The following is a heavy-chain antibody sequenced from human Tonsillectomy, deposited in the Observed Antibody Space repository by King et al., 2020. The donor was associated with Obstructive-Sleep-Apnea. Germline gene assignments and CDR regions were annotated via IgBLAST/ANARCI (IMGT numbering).Heavy chain of an antibody. V-gene: IGHV4-59*01. D-gene: IGHD6-19*01. J-gene: IGHJ6*02. Sequence: VQLQESGPGLVKPSETLSLTCTVSGGSIISYSWTWIRQPPGKGLEWIGHVYYSGSTNYKPSLKSRVTISADTSKNQFSLKLISVTAADTGVYYCARGTGWYGVDVWGQGTTVTVSS. CDR1: GGSIISYS. CDR2: VYYSGST. CDR3: ARGTGWYGVDV.